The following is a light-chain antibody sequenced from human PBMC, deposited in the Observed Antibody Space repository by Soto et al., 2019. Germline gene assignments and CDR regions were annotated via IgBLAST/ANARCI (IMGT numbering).Light chain of an antibody. CDR3: QEYGRFPLT. Sequence: EFELTQSPGTLSLSPGERATLSCRASQSIITLAWYKQKPGRAPRLLIFGVSRRATGIPDRFSGSGSGTDFTLTTTRREPENFAVYYCQEYGRFPLTFAGGPRLE. CDR1: QSIIT. CDR2: GVS. J-gene: IGKJ4*01. V-gene: IGKV3-20*01.